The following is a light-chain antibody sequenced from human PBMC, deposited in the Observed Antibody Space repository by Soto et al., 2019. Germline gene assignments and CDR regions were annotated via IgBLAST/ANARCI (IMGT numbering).Light chain of an antibody. V-gene: IGLV2-14*01. CDR1: SSDVGDYNY. Sequence: QSVLTQPRSVSGSPGQSITISCTGTSSDVGDYNYVSWYQQHPGKAPKLLISEVSDRPSGISHRFSGSKSGNTASLTISGLQAEDEADYYCSSYTSSGSLYVFGSGTKVTVL. J-gene: IGLJ1*01. CDR2: EVS. CDR3: SSYTSSGSLYV.